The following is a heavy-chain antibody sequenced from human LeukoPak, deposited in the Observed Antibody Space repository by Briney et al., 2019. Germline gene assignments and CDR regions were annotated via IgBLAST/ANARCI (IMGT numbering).Heavy chain of an antibody. V-gene: IGHV3-23*01. CDR3: VSPEESCSSTSRYIDY. Sequence: GGSLRLSCTASGFTFSSYATSWVRQAPGKGLEWVSAISGSGGSTYYADSVKGRFTISRDNSKNTLYLQMNSLRAEDTAVYYCVSPEESCSSTSRYIDYWGQGTLVTVSS. D-gene: IGHD2-2*02. CDR2: ISGSGGST. J-gene: IGHJ4*02. CDR1: GFTFSSYA.